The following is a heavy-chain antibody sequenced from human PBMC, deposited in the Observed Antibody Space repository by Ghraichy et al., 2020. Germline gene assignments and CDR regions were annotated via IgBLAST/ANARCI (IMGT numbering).Heavy chain of an antibody. CDR2: INPSGGST. CDR1: GYTFTSYY. Sequence: ASVKVSCKASGYTFTSYYMHWVRQAPGQGLEWMGIINPSGGSTSYAQKFQGRVTMTRDTSTSTVYMELSSLRSEDTAVYYCARGVVIAARHDAFDIWGQGTMVTVSS. J-gene: IGHJ3*02. V-gene: IGHV1-46*01. D-gene: IGHD6-6*01. CDR3: ARGVVIAARHDAFDI.